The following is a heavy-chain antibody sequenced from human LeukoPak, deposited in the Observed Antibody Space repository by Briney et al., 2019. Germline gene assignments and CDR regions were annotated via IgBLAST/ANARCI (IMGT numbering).Heavy chain of an antibody. Sequence: PSETLSLTCTVSSGSISTSNYYWGWVRQPPGKGMEWIGSIYYSGTTYYNPSLKSRVTISVDTSKNQFSLRLTSATAADTAAYYCARRGGIIRGVASYYYMDVWGKGTTVTISS. D-gene: IGHD3-10*01. J-gene: IGHJ6*03. CDR1: SGSISTSNYY. CDR2: IYYSGTT. V-gene: IGHV4-39*01. CDR3: ARRGGIIRGVASYYYMDV.